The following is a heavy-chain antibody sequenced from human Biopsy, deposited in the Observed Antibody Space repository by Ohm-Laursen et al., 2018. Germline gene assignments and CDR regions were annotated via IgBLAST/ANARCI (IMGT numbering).Heavy chain of an antibody. CDR1: GGSIGSFF. D-gene: IGHD1-26*01. Sequence: GTLSLTCTVSGGSIGSFFWSWIRQPLGKGLEWIGYIYYSGSTNYNPSLKSRVTISVDRSKNHFSLELSSVTAADTAVYYCARVGVGAPSIDYFDSWGQGALVTVSS. CDR3: ARVGVGAPSIDYFDS. V-gene: IGHV4-59*01. J-gene: IGHJ4*02. CDR2: IYYSGST.